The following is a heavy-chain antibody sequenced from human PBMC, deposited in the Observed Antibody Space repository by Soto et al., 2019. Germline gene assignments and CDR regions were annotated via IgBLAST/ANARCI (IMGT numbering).Heavy chain of an antibody. CDR2: IKSKTDGGTT. Sequence: EVQLVESGGGLVKPGGSLRLSCAASGFTFSNAWMSWVRQAPGKGLEWVGRIKSKTDGGTTDYAAPVKGRFTISRDDSKNTLYLQMNSLKTEDTAVYYCTTAQGGIAVAAPGVWGKGTTVTVSS. J-gene: IGHJ6*04. V-gene: IGHV3-15*01. CDR3: TTAQGGIAVAAPGV. CDR1: GFTFSNAW. D-gene: IGHD6-19*01.